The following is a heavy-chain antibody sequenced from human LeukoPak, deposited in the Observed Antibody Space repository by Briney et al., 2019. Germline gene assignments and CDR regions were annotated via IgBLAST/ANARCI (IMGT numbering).Heavy chain of an antibody. CDR3: AREGRDSYDSSGYSPDY. Sequence: SETLSLTCTVSGGSIRSSNYYWGWIRQPPGKGLEWIGTLYYSGSTYYNPSLKNRVTISVDTSKNQFSLKLTSMTAADTAVYYCAREGRDSYDSSGYSPDYWGQGALVTVSS. CDR2: LYYSGST. V-gene: IGHV4-39*07. CDR1: GGSIRSSNYY. J-gene: IGHJ4*02. D-gene: IGHD3-22*01.